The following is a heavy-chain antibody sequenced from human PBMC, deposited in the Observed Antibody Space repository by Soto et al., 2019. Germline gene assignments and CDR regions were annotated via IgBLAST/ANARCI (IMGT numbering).Heavy chain of an antibody. Sequence: PGGSLRLSCAASGFTFSDYYMSWIRQAPGKGLEWVSYISSSGSTIYYADSVKGRFTISRDNAKNSLYLQMNSLRAEDTAVYYCAREKYYYDSTPSPGAFDIWGQGTMVTVS. J-gene: IGHJ3*02. CDR3: AREKYYYDSTPSPGAFDI. CDR2: ISSSGSTI. V-gene: IGHV3-11*01. CDR1: GFTFSDYY. D-gene: IGHD3-22*01.